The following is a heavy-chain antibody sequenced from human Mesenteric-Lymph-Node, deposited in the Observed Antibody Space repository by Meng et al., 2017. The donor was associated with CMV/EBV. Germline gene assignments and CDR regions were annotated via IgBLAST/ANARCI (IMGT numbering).Heavy chain of an antibody. CDR2: IYHSGST. Sequence: GSLRLSCAVSGDSISSSDWWSWVRQPPGKGLAWIGEIYHSGSTNYNPSLKGRVTVSLDKSKIQFSLKLTSVTAADTAVYYCVYHYGDYSDYFYGMDVWGQGTTVTVSS. CDR1: GDSISSSDW. CDR3: VYHYGDYSDYFYGMDV. J-gene: IGHJ6*02. D-gene: IGHD4-17*01. V-gene: IGHV4-4*02.